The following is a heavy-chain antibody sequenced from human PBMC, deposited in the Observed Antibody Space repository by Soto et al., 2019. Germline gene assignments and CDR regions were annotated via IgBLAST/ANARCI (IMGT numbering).Heavy chain of an antibody. V-gene: IGHV1-3*01. CDR3: ARDLSWEQQLVMPAGWFDP. D-gene: IGHD6-13*01. Sequence: ASVKVSCKASGYTFTSYAMHWVRQAPGQRLEWMGWINAGNGNTKYSQKFQGRVTITRDTSASTAYMELSSLRSEDTAVYYCARDLSWEQQLVMPAGWFDPWGQGTLVTVSS. CDR1: GYTFTSYA. J-gene: IGHJ5*02. CDR2: INAGNGNT.